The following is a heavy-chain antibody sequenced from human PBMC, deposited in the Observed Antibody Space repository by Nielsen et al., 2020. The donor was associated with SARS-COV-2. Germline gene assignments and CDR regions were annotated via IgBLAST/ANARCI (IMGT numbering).Heavy chain of an antibody. V-gene: IGHV2-70*11. CDR2: IDWDDDK. CDR1: GFSLSTSGMC. J-gene: IGHJ6*02. CDR3: ARTYDVRYSGYDPPYYYYGMDV. D-gene: IGHD5-12*01. Sequence: SGPTLVKPTQTLTLTCTFSGFSLSTSGMCVSWIRQPPGKALEWLARIDWDDDKYYSTSLKTRLTISKDTSKNQVVLTMTNMDPVDTATYYCARTYDVRYSGYDPPYYYYGMDVWGQGTTVTVSS.